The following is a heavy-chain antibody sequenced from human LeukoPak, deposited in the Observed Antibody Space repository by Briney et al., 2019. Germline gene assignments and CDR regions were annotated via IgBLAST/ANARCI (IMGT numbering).Heavy chain of an antibody. V-gene: IGHV4-39*07. CDR2: MFYNGAT. D-gene: IGHD6-19*01. Sequence: SETLSLTCSVSGGSISSSDYYWGWIRQPPGKGLEWIGTMFYNGATKSNPPLSSRVTMSIDTSKNQFSLKLRSVTAADTAVYYCAREARFALPVVGSGDYWGQGTLVTVSS. CDR1: GGSISSSDYY. J-gene: IGHJ4*02. CDR3: AREARFALPVVGSGDY.